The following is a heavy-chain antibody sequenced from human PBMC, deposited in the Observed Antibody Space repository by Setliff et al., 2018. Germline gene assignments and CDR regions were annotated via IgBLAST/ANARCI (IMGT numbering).Heavy chain of an antibody. D-gene: IGHD4-17*01. CDR1: GYTFTSYA. CDR3: ARPSTVTIFDY. CDR2: INAGNGNT. Sequence: ASVKVSCKASGYTFTSYAMHWVRQAPGQRLEWMGWINAGNGNTKYSQKFQGRVTITRDTSASTAYMELSSLRSEDAAVYYCARPSTVTIFDYWGQGTLVTVSS. J-gene: IGHJ4*02. V-gene: IGHV1-3*01.